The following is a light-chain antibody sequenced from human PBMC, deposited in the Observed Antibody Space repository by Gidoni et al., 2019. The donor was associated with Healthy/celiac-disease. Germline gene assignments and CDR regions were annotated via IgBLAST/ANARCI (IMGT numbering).Light chain of an antibody. J-gene: IGKJ1*01. Sequence: DIVMTQSPDSLAVSLGDRATVNCKSSQTILYNSNNKDCLAWYQQKPGQPPKLPFYWASTRESGVPDRFNGSGSETEFTLTINSLQAEDVATYYCQQYFRTPPTFGQGTRVEIK. CDR1: QTILYNSNNKDC. CDR3: QQYFRTPPT. CDR2: WAS. V-gene: IGKV4-1*01.